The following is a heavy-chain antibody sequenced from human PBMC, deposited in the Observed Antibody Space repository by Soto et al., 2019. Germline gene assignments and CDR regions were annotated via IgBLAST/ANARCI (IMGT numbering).Heavy chain of an antibody. V-gene: IGHV4-31*03. CDR3: ARYNWGAMGAFDV. D-gene: IGHD1-1*01. CDR1: GVSISSGGYY. CDR2: NYYSGIT. Sequence: SETLSLTCTVSGVSISSGGYYWTWIRQHPGKGLEWIGYNYYSGITYYNPSLKSRVTISLDTSKNQFSLKLSSVTAADTAVYYCARYNWGAMGAFDVWGQGTMVTV. J-gene: IGHJ3*01.